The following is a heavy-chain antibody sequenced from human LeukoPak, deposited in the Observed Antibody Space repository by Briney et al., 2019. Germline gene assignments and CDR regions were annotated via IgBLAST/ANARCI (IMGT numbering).Heavy chain of an antibody. D-gene: IGHD3-10*01. V-gene: IGHV4-31*03. CDR1: GGSISSGGYY. CDR2: IYYSGST. Sequence: SETLSLTCTVSGGSISSGGYYWSWTRQPPGKGLEWIGYIYYSGSTYYNPSLKSRVTISVDTSKNQFSLKLSSVTAADTAVYYCARPREGSESFGYWGQGTLVTVSS. CDR3: ARPREGSESFGY. J-gene: IGHJ4*02.